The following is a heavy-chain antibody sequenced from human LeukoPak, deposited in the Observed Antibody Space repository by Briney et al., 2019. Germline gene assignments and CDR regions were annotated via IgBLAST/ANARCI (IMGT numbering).Heavy chain of an antibody. J-gene: IGHJ4*02. V-gene: IGHV3-64D*06. CDR2: ISSNGGST. CDR3: VKRYGYNSGWYEY. CDR1: GFTFSSYG. D-gene: IGHD6-19*01. Sequence: PGGSLRLSCAASGFTFSSYGTHWVRQAPGKGLESVSAISSNGGSTYYADSVKGRFTISRDDSKNTLYLQMSSLRPEDTAVYYCVKRYGYNSGWYEYWGQGTLVTVSS.